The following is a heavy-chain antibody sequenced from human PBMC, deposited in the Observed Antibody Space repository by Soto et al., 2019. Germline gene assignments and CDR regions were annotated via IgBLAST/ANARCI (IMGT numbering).Heavy chain of an antibody. J-gene: IGHJ4*02. Sequence: QVQLVQSGAEVKKPGASVKVSCKASGYTFTSYYMHWVRQAPGQGLEWMGIINPSGGSTSYAQKFQGRVTMTRDTSTSTVYMELSSLRSEDTAVYYCAGARLGPGIAAALGYWGQGTLVTVSS. V-gene: IGHV1-46*01. CDR3: AGARLGPGIAAALGY. CDR1: GYTFTSYY. D-gene: IGHD6-13*01. CDR2: INPSGGST.